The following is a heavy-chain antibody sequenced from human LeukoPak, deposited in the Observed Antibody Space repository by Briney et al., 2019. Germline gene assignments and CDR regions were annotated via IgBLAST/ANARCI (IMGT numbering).Heavy chain of an antibody. CDR3: ARDLRSGYYTEYYFDY. Sequence: GSSVKVSCKASGGTFSSYAISWVRQAPGQGLEWMGRIIPILGIANYAQKFQGRVTITADKSTSTAYMELSSLRSEDTAVYYCARDLRSGYYTEYYFDYWGQGTLVTVSS. CDR1: GGTFSSYA. V-gene: IGHV1-69*04. J-gene: IGHJ4*02. D-gene: IGHD3-3*01. CDR2: IIPILGIA.